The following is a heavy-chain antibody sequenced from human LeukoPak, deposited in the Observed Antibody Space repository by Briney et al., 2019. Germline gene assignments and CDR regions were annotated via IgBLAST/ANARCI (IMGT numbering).Heavy chain of an antibody. CDR2: IYTSGST. Sequence: SETLSLTCTVSGGSISSYYWSWIRQPAGKGLEWIGRIYTSGSTNYNPSLKSRVTMSVDTSKNQFSLKLSSVTAADTAVYYCARGHPRVVRPLYGEDWFDPWGQGTLVTVSS. J-gene: IGHJ5*02. CDR1: GGSISSYY. CDR3: ARGHPRVVRPLYGEDWFDP. D-gene: IGHD4-17*01. V-gene: IGHV4-4*07.